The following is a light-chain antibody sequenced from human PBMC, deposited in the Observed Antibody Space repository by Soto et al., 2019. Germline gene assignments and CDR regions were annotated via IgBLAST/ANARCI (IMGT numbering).Light chain of an antibody. V-gene: IGKV3-15*01. CDR3: QQYNDWPRT. Sequence: EIVLRPSPRTLSLYPGGRATLSCRASQSVSSNLAWYQQKPGQAPRLLIYGASTRATGIPARFSGSGSGTEFTLTISSLQSEDFAVYYCQQYNDWPRTFGQGTKVDI. CDR1: QSVSSN. CDR2: GAS. J-gene: IGKJ1*01.